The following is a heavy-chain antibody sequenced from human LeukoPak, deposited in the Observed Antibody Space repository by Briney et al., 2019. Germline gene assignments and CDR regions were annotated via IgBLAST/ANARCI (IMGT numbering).Heavy chain of an antibody. D-gene: IGHD2-15*01. CDR3: ANVAKGRFFLYYMDV. CDR2: ISSDNGIP. CDR1: GYSTNRFG. V-gene: IGHV1-18*01. Sequence: GASVRVSCKASGYSTNRFGVTWVRQAPGQGLEWIGWISSDNGIPRYADKFQGRVSLTTDTSKTTAYMELRSLRSDDSAVYFCANVAKGRFFLYYMDVWGKGTTVTVSS. J-gene: IGHJ6*03.